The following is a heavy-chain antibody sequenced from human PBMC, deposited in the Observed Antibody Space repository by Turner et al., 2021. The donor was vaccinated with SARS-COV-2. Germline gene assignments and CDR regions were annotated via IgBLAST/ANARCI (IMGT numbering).Heavy chain of an antibody. J-gene: IGHJ6*02. Sequence: QLQLQESGPGLVKPSETLSLTCTVSGGSISSSSFYWGWIRQPPGKGLEWIGSIFYSGSTYYNPSLKSRVTISVDTSKNQFSLKLSSVTAADTAVYYCARLVDTLDYYGMDVWGQGTTVTVSS. D-gene: IGHD5-18*01. CDR1: GGSISSSSFY. CDR3: ARLVDTLDYYGMDV. V-gene: IGHV4-39*01. CDR2: IFYSGST.